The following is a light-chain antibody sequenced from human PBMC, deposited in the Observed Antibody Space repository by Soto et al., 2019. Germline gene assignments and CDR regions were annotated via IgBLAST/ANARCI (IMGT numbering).Light chain of an antibody. CDR3: QQYFITPIT. J-gene: IGKJ5*01. CDR1: QSVLSSSNNKNY. CDR2: WAS. V-gene: IGKV4-1*01. Sequence: DIVMTQSPDSLAVSLGESATINCKSSQSVLSSSNNKNYLAWYQQKPGQPPKLLIYWASTRESGVPDRFSGSGSGTDFTLTISSLQAEDVAVYYCQQYFITPITFGQGTRLEIE.